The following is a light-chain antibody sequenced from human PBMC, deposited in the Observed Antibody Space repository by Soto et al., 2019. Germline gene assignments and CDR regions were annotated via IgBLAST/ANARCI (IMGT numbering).Light chain of an antibody. CDR1: QGITPS. CDR2: DAS. CDR3: QQYDSLPYT. J-gene: IGKJ2*01. V-gene: IGKV1-33*01. Sequence: DIRMTPSPSSLSASLGGRITITCQASQGITPSLSWFQQRPGKAPRLLIFDASYLEAGVPSRFSGSGSGTDFSFTISSLQPEDIATYYCQQYDSLPYTFGQGTKLEIK.